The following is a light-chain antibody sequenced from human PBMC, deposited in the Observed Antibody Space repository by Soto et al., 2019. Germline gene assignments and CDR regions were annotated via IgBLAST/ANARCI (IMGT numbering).Light chain of an antibody. CDR1: QSVRTN. J-gene: IGKJ1*01. V-gene: IGKV3-15*01. CDR3: QQYRSWPRT. Sequence: IVMTQSPATLSLSPGDRATLSCRASQSVRTNLAWYQLTPGQAPRLLIYGASTRATDMPGTFSGRGSGTEFTLTISSLRPEDFAVYYCQQYRSWPRTFGQGTKVDIK. CDR2: GAS.